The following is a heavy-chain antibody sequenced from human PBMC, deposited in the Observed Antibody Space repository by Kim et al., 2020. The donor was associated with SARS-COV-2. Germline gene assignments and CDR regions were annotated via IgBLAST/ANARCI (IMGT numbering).Heavy chain of an antibody. CDR2: ISYDGSNK. Sequence: GGSLRLSCAASGFTFSSYAMHWVRQAPGKGLEWVAVISYDGSNKYYADSVKGRFTISRDNSKNTLYLQMNSLRAEDTAVYYCARGSSSAAWYFQHWGQGTLVTVSS. CDR1: GFTFSSYA. D-gene: IGHD6-6*01. V-gene: IGHV3-30-3*01. CDR3: ARGSSSAAWYFQH. J-gene: IGHJ1*01.